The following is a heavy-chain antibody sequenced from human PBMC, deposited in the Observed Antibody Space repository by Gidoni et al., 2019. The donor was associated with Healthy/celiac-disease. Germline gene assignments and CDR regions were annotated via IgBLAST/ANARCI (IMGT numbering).Heavy chain of an antibody. Sequence: QVQLVQSGAEAKKPGASVQVSCKASGYTFTGYYMHWVRQAPGPRLEWMGWINPNSGGTNDVQKLHGRYTRTRDTSISTAYMELSRLRSDDTAVDYCGRSNNWNDWGARDYWGQGTLVTVS. D-gene: IGHD1-1*01. CDR2: INPNSGGT. V-gene: IGHV1-2*02. CDR3: GRSNNWNDWGARDY. CDR1: GYTFTGYY. J-gene: IGHJ4*02.